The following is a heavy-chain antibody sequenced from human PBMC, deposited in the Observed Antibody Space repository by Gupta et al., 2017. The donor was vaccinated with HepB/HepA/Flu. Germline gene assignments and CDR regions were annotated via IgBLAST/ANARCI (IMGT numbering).Heavy chain of an antibody. J-gene: IGHJ4*02. CDR3: FYGHYSNF. D-gene: IGHD2/OR15-2a*01. V-gene: IGHV3-7*01. Sequence: EVHLVASGGGLVQPGESLRLSCAASGCTFSSFWMILVCQAPGKALEWVANIKGDGSEKNYVDSVRGRFIVSRDNAKNSLYLYISSLIVDDTAVYFCFYGHYSNFWGQGTQVTASS. CDR1: GCTFSSFW. CDR2: IKGDGSEK.